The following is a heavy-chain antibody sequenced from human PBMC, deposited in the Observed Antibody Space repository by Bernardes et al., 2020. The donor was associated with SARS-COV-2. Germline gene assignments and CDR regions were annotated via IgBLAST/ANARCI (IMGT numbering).Heavy chain of an antibody. J-gene: IGHJ4*02. V-gene: IGHV4-39*01. D-gene: IGHD2-21*01. Sequence: SETLSLTCTVSGGSISSSNYYWGWIRQPPGKGLDWIGTIYYSGSTYYNPSLESRVTISVDTSKNQFSLKLRSVTAADTALYYCARHVAVVTPAYHFDYWGQGTLVTVSS. CDR2: IYYSGST. CDR3: ARHVAVVTPAYHFDY. CDR1: GGSISSSNYY.